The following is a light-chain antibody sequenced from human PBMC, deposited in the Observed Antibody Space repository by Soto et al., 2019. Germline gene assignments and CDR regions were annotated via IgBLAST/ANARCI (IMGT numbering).Light chain of an antibody. V-gene: IGKV3-11*01. CDR2: DSS. J-gene: IGKJ5*01. Sequence: EIVLTQSPGILSLSPGERASLSCGASQSLSSNFLARYQQKPGQAPRLLIFDSSNRATGIPARFSGSGYGTDFTLSISSLEPEDFAVYYCQQRLSWPITFGQGTRLEI. CDR3: QQRLSWPIT. CDR1: QSLSSN.